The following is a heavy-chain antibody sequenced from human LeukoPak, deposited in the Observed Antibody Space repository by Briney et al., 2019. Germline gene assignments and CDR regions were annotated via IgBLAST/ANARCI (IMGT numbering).Heavy chain of an antibody. CDR1: GFTFSNAW. J-gene: IGHJ4*02. CDR2: IKSKTDGGTT. CDR3: TTEGAYYYDSSGYAAETDFDY. D-gene: IGHD3-22*01. Sequence: GGSLRLSCAASGFTFSNAWMSWVRQAPGKGLEWVGRIKSKTDGGTTDYAAPVKGRLTISRDDSKNTLYLQMHSLKTEDTAVYYCTTEGAYYYDSSGYAAETDFDYWGQGTLVTVSS. V-gene: IGHV3-15*01.